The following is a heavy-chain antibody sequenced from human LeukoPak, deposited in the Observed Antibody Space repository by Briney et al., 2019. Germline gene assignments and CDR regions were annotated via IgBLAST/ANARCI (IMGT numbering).Heavy chain of an antibody. V-gene: IGHV4-34*01. CDR3: ARMVTSTYYFDY. D-gene: IGHD4-23*01. J-gene: IGHJ4*02. CDR2: INHSGST. Sequence: SETLSLTCAVYGGSFSGYYWSWIRQPPGKGLEWIGEINHSGSTNYNPSLKSRVTISVDTSKNQFSLKVSSVTAADTAVYYCARMVTSTYYFDYWGQGTLVTVSS. CDR1: GGSFSGYY.